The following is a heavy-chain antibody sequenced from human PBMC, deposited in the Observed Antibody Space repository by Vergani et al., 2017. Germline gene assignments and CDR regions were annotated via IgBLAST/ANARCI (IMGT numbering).Heavy chain of an antibody. D-gene: IGHD6-13*01. J-gene: IGHJ5*02. CDR1: GGPISSYY. CDR3: ARVGSSWYRWFDP. CDR2: IYYSGST. V-gene: IGHV4-59*01. Sequence: QVQLQESGPGLVKPSETLSLTCTVSGGPISSYYWSWIRQPPGKGLEWIGYIYYSGSTNYNPSLKSRVTISVDTSKNQFSLKLSSVTAADTAVYYCARVGSSWYRWFDPWGQGTLVTVSS.